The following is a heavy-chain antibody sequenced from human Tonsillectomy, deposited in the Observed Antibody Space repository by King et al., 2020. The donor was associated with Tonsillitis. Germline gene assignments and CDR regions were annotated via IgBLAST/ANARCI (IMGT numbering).Heavy chain of an antibody. V-gene: IGHV4-59*01. CDR1: GDSISNYY. J-gene: IGHJ4*02. Sequence: LQLQESGPGLVKPSETLSLTCTVSGDSISNYYWSWIRQPPGKGLQWIGYIYYSGITNYNPSLKSRVTLSVDTSKNQLSLKLNSVTAADTAVYYCARGGIAVAVFDYWGQGALVTVSS. CDR3: ARGGIAVAVFDY. D-gene: IGHD6-19*01. CDR2: IYYSGIT.